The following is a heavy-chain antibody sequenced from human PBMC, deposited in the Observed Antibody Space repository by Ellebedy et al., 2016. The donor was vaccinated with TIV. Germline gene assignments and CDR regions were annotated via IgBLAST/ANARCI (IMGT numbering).Heavy chain of an antibody. CDR2: ISISSSTI. V-gene: IGHV3-48*04. CDR3: ARADYGYQDNY. D-gene: IGHD4-17*01. CDR1: GFPFSSHN. J-gene: IGHJ4*02. Sequence: GGSLRLXXAASGFPFSSHNMNWVRQAPGKGLEWVSYISISSSTIHYTVSARGRFTVSRDNAKNSLYLQMNSLRAEDTAVYYCARADYGYQDNYWGQGTLVTVSS.